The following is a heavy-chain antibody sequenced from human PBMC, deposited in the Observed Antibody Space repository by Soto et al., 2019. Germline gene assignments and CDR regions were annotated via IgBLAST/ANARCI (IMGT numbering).Heavy chain of an antibody. Sequence: SETLSLTCGVSGGSISCYYWNWIRQPPGKGLEWIAEVSHSGNTNYNPSLTSRVTISLDTSRNQFSLRLTSVTDADTAVYYCAAIPGDAFTIWDQGTMVTVSS. V-gene: IGHV4-34*01. CDR1: GGSISCYY. CDR3: AAIPGDAFTI. J-gene: IGHJ3*02. CDR2: VSHSGNT.